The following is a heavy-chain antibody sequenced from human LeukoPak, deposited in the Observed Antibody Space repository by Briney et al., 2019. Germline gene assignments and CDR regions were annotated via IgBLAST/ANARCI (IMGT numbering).Heavy chain of an antibody. CDR3: TRDPNHPGYSSGWYY. J-gene: IGHJ4*02. CDR1: GFTFSSFT. D-gene: IGHD6-19*01. Sequence: GGSLRLSCTASGFTFSSFTMIWVRQAPGKGLEWVSSISHTDDPSHYADSVRGRFTISRDNAKNSLYLQMNSLRVEDTAVYYCTRDPNHPGYSSGWYYWGQGTLVTVSS. V-gene: IGHV3-48*04. CDR2: ISHTDDPS.